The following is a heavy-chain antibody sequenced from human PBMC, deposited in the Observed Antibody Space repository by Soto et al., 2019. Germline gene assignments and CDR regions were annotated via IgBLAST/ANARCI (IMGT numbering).Heavy chain of an antibody. CDR2: IYYSGST. J-gene: IGHJ6*03. Sequence: SETLSLSFAFSGDSMNISRYYVCWIRQPPGKGLEGIGSIYYSGSTYYNPSLKSRVTISVDTSKNQFSLKLSSVTAADTAVYYCARPVVPFGVDMEVWGKGTTVTVSS. V-gene: IGHV4-39*01. CDR3: ARPVVPFGVDMEV. CDR1: GDSMNISRYY. D-gene: IGHD3-3*01.